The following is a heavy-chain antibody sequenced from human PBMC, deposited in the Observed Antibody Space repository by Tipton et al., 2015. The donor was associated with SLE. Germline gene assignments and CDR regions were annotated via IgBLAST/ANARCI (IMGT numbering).Heavy chain of an antibody. CDR1: GGSISSIGHY. J-gene: IGHJ4*02. D-gene: IGHD3-3*01. CDR3: VRLPGFWGGSSFDY. Sequence: TLSLTCTVSGGSISSIGHYWGWIRQPPGKGLEWIGSIYYSESTYYSPPLKSRVTISVDTSKNQFSLKLSSVTAADTAIYYCVRLPGFWGGSSFDYWGQGTLVTVSS. CDR2: IYYSEST. V-gene: IGHV4-39*01.